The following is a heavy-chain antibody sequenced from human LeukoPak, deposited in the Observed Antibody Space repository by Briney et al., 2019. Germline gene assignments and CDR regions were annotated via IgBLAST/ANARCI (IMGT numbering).Heavy chain of an antibody. CDR3: ARWGYGSGSYPNGGFDP. CDR1: GYTFTSYV. Sequence: ASVKVSCKASGYTFTSYVMNWVRQAPGQGLEWMGWINTNTGNPTYAQGFIGRFVFSLDTSVSTAYLQISSLKAEDTAMYYCARWGYGSGSYPNGGFDPWGQGTLVIVSS. V-gene: IGHV7-4-1*02. D-gene: IGHD3-10*01. CDR2: INTNTGNP. J-gene: IGHJ5*02.